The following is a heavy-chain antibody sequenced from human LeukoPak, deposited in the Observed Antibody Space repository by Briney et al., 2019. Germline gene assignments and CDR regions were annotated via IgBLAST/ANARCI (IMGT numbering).Heavy chain of an antibody. J-gene: IGHJ2*01. CDR2: ISGRGGST. D-gene: IGHD1-26*01. Sequence: GGSLRLSCAASGFTFSSSAMSWVRQVPGKGLEWVSGISGRGGSTYYADSVKGRFTISRDSSKNTLYLQMNSLRAEDTAIYYCAKDRTVGASYWYFDLWGRGTLVTVSS. CDR1: GFTFSSSA. V-gene: IGHV3-23*01. CDR3: AKDRTVGASYWYFDL.